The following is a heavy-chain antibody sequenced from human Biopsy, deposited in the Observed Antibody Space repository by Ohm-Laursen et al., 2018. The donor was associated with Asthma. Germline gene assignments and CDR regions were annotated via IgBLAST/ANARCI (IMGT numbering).Heavy chain of an antibody. J-gene: IGHJ6*02. Sequence: VASVTVSCKAPGGAFSNFAISWVRQAPGQGLEWLGRIMTVFGTTNYAQKFQGRVTITADESTSTAYMAVTSLRSGDTDIYYCARCQVGYSSGWSLLLKKIYYSGMDVWGQGTAVTVSS. CDR1: GGAFSNFA. V-gene: IGHV1-69*13. CDR3: ARCQVGYSSGWSLLLKKIYYSGMDV. D-gene: IGHD6-19*01. CDR2: IMTVFGTT.